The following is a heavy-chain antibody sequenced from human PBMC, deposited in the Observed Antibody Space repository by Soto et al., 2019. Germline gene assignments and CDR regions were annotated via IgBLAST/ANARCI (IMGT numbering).Heavy chain of an antibody. CDR3: ASNNRGSYNFDY. CDR2: IIPIFGTA. J-gene: IGHJ4*02. D-gene: IGHD3-16*01. V-gene: IGHV1-69*13. Sequence: SVKVSCKASRGTFRSYAISWVRQAPGQGLEWMGGIIPIFGTANYEQRFQGRVTITADESTSTAFMELSSLRSEDTAVYYCASNNRGSYNFDYWGQGTLVTVSS. CDR1: RGTFRSYA.